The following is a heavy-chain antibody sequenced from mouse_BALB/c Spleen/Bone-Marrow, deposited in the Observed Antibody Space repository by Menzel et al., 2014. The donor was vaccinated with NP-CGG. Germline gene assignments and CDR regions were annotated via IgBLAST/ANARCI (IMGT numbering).Heavy chain of an antibody. Sequence: EVQLQESGPELVKPGASVKISCKASGYTFTDYNMHWVKQSHGKSLEWIGYIYPYSGGTGYNQKFKSKATLTVDNSSSTAYMELRSLTSEDSAVYYCVAATYAMDYWGQGTSVTVSS. D-gene: IGHD1-2*01. V-gene: IGHV1S29*02. CDR1: GYTFTDYN. J-gene: IGHJ4*01. CDR3: VAATYAMDY. CDR2: IYPYSGGT.